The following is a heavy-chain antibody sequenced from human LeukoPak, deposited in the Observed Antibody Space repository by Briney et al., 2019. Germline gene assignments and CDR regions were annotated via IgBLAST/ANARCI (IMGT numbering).Heavy chain of an antibody. V-gene: IGHV3-23*01. J-gene: IGHJ4*02. Sequence: GGSLRLSCAASGFSFSDHWLDWVRQAPGKGLEWVSGISGSGGSTYYADSVKGRFTVSRDNSKSTLYLQVNSLTADDTAVYYCARETSSVHSNAGPPFDYWGQGTLVTVSS. D-gene: IGHD2-15*01. CDR1: GFSFSDHW. CDR3: ARETSSVHSNAGPPFDY. CDR2: ISGSGGST.